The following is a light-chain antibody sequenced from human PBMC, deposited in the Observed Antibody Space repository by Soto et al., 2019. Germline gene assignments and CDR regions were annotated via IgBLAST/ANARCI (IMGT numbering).Light chain of an antibody. CDR1: SSDVGGYNY. CDR3: SSYTSTYPYV. Sequence: QSVLTQPASVSGSPGQSITISCTGTSSDVGGYNYVSWYQQHPGKAPKLMIYDVSNRPSGVSDRFSGSKSGNTASLTISGLQAEDEADFYCSSYTSTYPYVFGTGTKVTVL. J-gene: IGLJ1*01. V-gene: IGLV2-14*01. CDR2: DVS.